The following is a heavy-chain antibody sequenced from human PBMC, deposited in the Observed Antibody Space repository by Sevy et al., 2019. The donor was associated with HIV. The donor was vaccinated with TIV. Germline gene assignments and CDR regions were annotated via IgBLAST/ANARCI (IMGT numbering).Heavy chain of an antibody. CDR1: GFTFSSYG. D-gene: IGHD3-10*01. J-gene: IGHJ6*02. Sequence: GGSLRLSCAASGFTFSSYGMHWVRQAPGKGLEWVAVISYDGSNKYYADSVKGRFTISRDNSKNTLYLQMNSLRAEDTAVYYCVKELQWFGELDYYYYGMDVWGQGTTVTVSS. CDR3: VKELQWFGELDYYYYGMDV. CDR2: ISYDGSNK. V-gene: IGHV3-30*18.